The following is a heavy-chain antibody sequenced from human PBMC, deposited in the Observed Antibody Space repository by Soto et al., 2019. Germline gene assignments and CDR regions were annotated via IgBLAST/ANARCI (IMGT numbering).Heavy chain of an antibody. V-gene: IGHV3-74*01. J-gene: IGHJ4*02. Sequence: GSLRLSCAASGFTFSSHWMNWVRQGPGKGLVWVSRISGDGGTTSHADSVKGRFTISRDNAKNTLYLQMNSLRVEDTAVYYCARGVPNCSSSSCYFDFWGQGILVTVSS. CDR3: ARGVPNCSSSSCYFDF. CDR2: ISGDGGTT. D-gene: IGHD2-2*01. CDR1: GFTFSSHW.